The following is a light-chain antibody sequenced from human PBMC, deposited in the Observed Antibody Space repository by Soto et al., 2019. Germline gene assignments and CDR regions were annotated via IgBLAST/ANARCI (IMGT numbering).Light chain of an antibody. J-gene: IGKJ2*01. CDR3: QHFGNSPPDT. CDR2: GTS. CDR1: QSVGTNY. V-gene: IGKV3-20*01. Sequence: EIVLTQSPGTLSLSLGERATLSCRASQSVGTNYVAWYQQKPGQAPSLLIYGTSKRAAGIPDRFSGSGAGTDFSLTISRLVPEDFAVYYCQHFGNSPPDTFGQGTKLEIK.